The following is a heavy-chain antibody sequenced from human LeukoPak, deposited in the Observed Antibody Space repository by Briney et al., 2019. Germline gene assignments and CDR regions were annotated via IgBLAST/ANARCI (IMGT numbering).Heavy chain of an antibody. CDR2: ISSSSNTI. J-gene: IGHJ4*02. Sequence: GGSLRLSCAASGFTFDSHSMNWVRQAPGKGLQWVSFISSSSNTIYYADSVKGRFTISRDNAKNSLYLQMNSLRDEDTAVYYCARDIVATHWGQGTPVTVSS. CDR3: ARDIVATH. V-gene: IGHV3-48*02. CDR1: GFTFDSHS. D-gene: IGHD5-12*01.